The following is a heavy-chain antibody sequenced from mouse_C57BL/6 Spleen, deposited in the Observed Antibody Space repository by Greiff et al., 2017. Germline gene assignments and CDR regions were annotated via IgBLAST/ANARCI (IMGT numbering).Heavy chain of an antibody. CDR3: ARRGNSYYFDY. Sequence: LQQSGASVKISCKASGYAFSSYWMNWVKQRPGKGLEWIGQIYPGDGDTNYNGKFKGKATLTADKSSSTAYMQLSSLTSEDSAVYFCARRGNSYYFDYWGQGTTLTVSS. CDR2: IYPGDGDT. J-gene: IGHJ2*01. CDR1: GYAFSSYW. V-gene: IGHV1-80*01. D-gene: IGHD2-1*01.